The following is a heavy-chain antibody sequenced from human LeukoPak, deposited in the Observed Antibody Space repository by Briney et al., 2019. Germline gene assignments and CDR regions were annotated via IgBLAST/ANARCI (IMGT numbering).Heavy chain of an antibody. Sequence: SETLSLTCTVSGGSISSYYWSWIRQPPGKGLEWIGYIYYSGSTNYNPSLKSRVTISVDTSKNQFSLKLSSVTAADTAVYYCARGTSTKQQLASYYFDYWGQGTLVTVSS. V-gene: IGHV4-59*01. D-gene: IGHD6-13*01. CDR2: IYYSGST. CDR1: GGSISSYY. J-gene: IGHJ4*02. CDR3: ARGTSTKQQLASYYFDY.